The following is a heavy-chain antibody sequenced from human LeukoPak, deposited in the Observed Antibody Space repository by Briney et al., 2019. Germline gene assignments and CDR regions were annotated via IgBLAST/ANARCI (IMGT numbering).Heavy chain of an antibody. D-gene: IGHD5-18*01. J-gene: IGHJ2*01. CDR1: AFTFSNYG. CDR3: AKGGYTYGYGGYFDL. V-gene: IGHV3-30*18. Sequence: GGSLRLSCAASAFTFSNYGVHWVRQAPGKGLECVAGISYDGSNEYYADSVKGRFTISGDNSKNTLDLQMSGLRSEDSAVYYCAKGGYTYGYGGYFDLWGCGTLVTASS. CDR2: ISYDGSNE.